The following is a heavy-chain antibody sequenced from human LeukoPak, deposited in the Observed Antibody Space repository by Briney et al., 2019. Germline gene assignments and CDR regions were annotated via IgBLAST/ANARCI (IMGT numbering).Heavy chain of an antibody. D-gene: IGHD4-17*01. V-gene: IGHV3-48*03. CDR3: ARLTTMTTTGGPFDY. J-gene: IGHJ4*02. CDR1: GFTFSSYE. Sequence: GGSLRLSCAASGFTFSSYEMNWVRQAPGKGLEWVSYITSSGNTIYYADSVKGRFTISRDNGKNSLYLQMNSLRAEDTAVYYCARLTTMTTTGGPFDYWGQGTLVTVSS. CDR2: ITSSGNTI.